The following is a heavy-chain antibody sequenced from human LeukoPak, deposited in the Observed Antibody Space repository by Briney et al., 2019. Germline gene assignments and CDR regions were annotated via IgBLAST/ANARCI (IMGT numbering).Heavy chain of an antibody. CDR3: ARDLGRYYDRGTLSAFDI. J-gene: IGHJ3*02. CDR1: GYTFTSYG. Sequence: ASVKVSCKASGYTFTSYGISWVRQAPGQGLEWMGWISAYNGNTNYAQKLQGRVTMTTDTSTSTAYMELRSLRSDDTAVYYCARDLGRYYDRGTLSAFDIWGQGTMVTVSS. CDR2: ISAYNGNT. D-gene: IGHD3-9*01. V-gene: IGHV1-18*01.